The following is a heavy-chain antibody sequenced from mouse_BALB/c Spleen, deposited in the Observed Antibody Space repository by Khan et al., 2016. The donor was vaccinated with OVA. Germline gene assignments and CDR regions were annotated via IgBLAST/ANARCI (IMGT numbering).Heavy chain of an antibody. Sequence: EVQLQQSGPELMKPGASVKISCKASGYSFTSYYLHWVMQSHGESLEWIGYVDPFSGGTTYNQKFKGTATLTVDKSSSTAYMHLSHLTSEDSAVYYGTRHGYVAWFTYWGQGTLVTVSA. CDR3: TRHGYVAWFTY. CDR1: GYSFTSYY. J-gene: IGHJ3*01. CDR2: VDPFSGGT. D-gene: IGHD2-2*01. V-gene: IGHV1S135*01.